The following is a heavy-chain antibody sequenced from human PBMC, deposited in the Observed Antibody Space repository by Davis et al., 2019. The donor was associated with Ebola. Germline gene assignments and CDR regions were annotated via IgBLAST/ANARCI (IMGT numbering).Heavy chain of an antibody. Sequence: ASVKVSCKASGYTFTGNYIQWVRQAPGQGLEWMGRINPNSGGTNYAQKLQGRVTMTTDTSTSTAYMELRSLRSDDTAVYYCARDLSPKGFDYWGQGTLVTVSS. CDR3: ARDLSPKGFDY. J-gene: IGHJ4*02. V-gene: IGHV1-2*06. CDR2: INPNSGGT. CDR1: GYTFTGNY. D-gene: IGHD3-3*02.